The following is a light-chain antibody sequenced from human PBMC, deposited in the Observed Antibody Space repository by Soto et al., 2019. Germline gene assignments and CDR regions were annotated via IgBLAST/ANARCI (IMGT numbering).Light chain of an antibody. CDR3: KSYAGSNTYV. CDR2: DVA. J-gene: IGLJ1*01. Sequence: QSVLTQPASVSASPGQSITISCTGTSSDVGGSNFVSWYQQHPGKPPKLIIYDVATRPSGVPDRFSGSKSGNTASLTVSGLQAADEADYFCKSYAGSNTYVFGSGTKVTVL. CDR1: SSDVGGSNF. V-gene: IGLV2-8*01.